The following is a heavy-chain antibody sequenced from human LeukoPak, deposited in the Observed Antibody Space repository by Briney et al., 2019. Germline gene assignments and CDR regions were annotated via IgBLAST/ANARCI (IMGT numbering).Heavy chain of an antibody. CDR2: IYYSGST. J-gene: IGHJ5*02. CDR1: GGSISSGGYC. CDR3: ARAINSSGYYYARKVYNWFDP. Sequence: SETLSLTCTVSGGSISSGGYCWSWIRQHPGKGLEWIGYIYYSGSTYYNPSLKSRVTISVDTSKNQFSLKLSSVTAADTAVYYCARAINSSGYYYARKVYNWFDPWGQGTLVTVSS. V-gene: IGHV4-31*03. D-gene: IGHD3-22*01.